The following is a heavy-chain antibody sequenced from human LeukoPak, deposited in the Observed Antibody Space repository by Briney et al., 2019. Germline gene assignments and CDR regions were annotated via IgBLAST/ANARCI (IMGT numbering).Heavy chain of an antibody. CDR2: ITGTGGGT. CDR3: AKDPNGDYLGAFDS. J-gene: IGHJ4*02. Sequence: GGTLRLSCAASGLTFSSYGMTWVRQAPGKGLEWVSAITGTGGGTFYAHAVKGRFTISRDNSKNTLYLQMNSLRAEDTAVYYCAKDPNGDYLGAFDSWGQGTLVTVSS. D-gene: IGHD4-17*01. V-gene: IGHV3-23*01. CDR1: GLTFSSYG.